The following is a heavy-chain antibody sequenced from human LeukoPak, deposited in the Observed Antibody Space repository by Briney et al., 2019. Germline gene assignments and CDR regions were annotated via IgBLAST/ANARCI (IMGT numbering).Heavy chain of an antibody. J-gene: IGHJ4*02. Sequence: GGSLRLSCAASGFTFSSYAMSWVRQAPGKGLEWVSAISGSGGSTYYADSVKGRFTISRDNSKNTLYLQMNSLRAEDTAVYYCTRHGHTAMANFDYWGQGTLVTVSS. CDR3: TRHGHTAMANFDY. D-gene: IGHD5-18*01. CDR1: GFTFSSYA. V-gene: IGHV3-23*01. CDR2: ISGSGGST.